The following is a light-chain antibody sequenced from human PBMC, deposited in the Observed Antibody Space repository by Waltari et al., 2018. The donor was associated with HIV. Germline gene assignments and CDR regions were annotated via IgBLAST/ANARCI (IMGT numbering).Light chain of an antibody. CDR3: QHSRA. CDR2: AAS. CDR1: QTINNH. Sequence: DIQMTQSPSSVSASVGDRVTITCRASQTINNHLNWYQHKPGKAPKLLIYAASSLQSGVPSRFSGSGSGTDFTLTISSLQSEDFTTYFCQHSRAFGQGTKVEIK. V-gene: IGKV1-39*01. J-gene: IGKJ1*01.